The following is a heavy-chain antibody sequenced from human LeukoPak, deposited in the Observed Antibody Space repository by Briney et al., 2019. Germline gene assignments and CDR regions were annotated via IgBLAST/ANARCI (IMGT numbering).Heavy chain of an antibody. V-gene: IGHV4-39*07. CDR1: GGSISSSSYY. D-gene: IGHD6-13*01. CDR3: ARRHSSSWYESYYFDY. CDR2: IYHSGST. J-gene: IGHJ4*02. Sequence: SETLSLTCTVSGGSISSSSYYWGWIRQPPGKGLEWIGSIYHSGSTYYNPSLKSRVTISVDTSKNQFSLKLSSVTAADTAVYYCARRHSSSWYESYYFDYWGQGTLVTVSS.